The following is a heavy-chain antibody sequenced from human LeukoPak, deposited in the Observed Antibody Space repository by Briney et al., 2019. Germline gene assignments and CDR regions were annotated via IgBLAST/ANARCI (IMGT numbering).Heavy chain of an antibody. Sequence: GGSLRLSCAASGFTFSSYWMNWARQAPGEGLERVASINHNGNVNYYVDSVKGRFTISRDNAKNSLYLQMSNLRAEDTAVYFCARGGGLDVWGQGATVTVSS. CDR3: ARGGGLDV. CDR2: INHNGNVN. V-gene: IGHV3-7*03. CDR1: GFTFSSYW. J-gene: IGHJ6*02. D-gene: IGHD3-16*01.